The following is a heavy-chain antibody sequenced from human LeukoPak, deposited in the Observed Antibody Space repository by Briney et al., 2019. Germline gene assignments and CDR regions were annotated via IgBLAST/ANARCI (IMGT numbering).Heavy chain of an antibody. Sequence: PSETLSLTCTVSGYSISSAYYWGWIRQPPEKRVGCIGGISGNGNTYYKPSLKSRVTISRDTTKNQFSPKLTSVAAADTAVYYCARHLPGEYNYGLFDYWGQGALVTVSS. J-gene: IGHJ4*02. D-gene: IGHD5-18*01. CDR1: GYSISSAYY. CDR2: ISGNGNT. V-gene: IGHV4-38-2*02. CDR3: ARHLPGEYNYGLFDY.